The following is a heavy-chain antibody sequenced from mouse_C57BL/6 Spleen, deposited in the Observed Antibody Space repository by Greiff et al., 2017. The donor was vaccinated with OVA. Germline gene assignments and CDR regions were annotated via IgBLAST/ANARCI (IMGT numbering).Heavy chain of an antibody. Sequence: EVQLQQSGPELVKPGASVKISCKASGYSFTGYYMNWVKQSPEKSLEWIGEINPSTGGTTYNQKFKAKATLTVDKSSSTAYMQLKSLTSEDSAVYYCARSEDAMDYWGQGTSVTVSS. CDR3: ARSEDAMDY. CDR1: GYSFTGYY. CDR2: INPSTGGT. V-gene: IGHV1-42*01. J-gene: IGHJ4*01.